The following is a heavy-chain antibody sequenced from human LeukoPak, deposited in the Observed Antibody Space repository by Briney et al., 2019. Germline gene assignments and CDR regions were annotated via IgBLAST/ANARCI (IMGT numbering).Heavy chain of an antibody. CDR3: AREVLLWFGELSYNWFDP. CDR2: INHSGST. J-gene: IGHJ5*02. V-gene: IGHV4-34*01. D-gene: IGHD3-10*01. CDR1: GGSFSGYY. Sequence: SETLSLTCAVYGGSFSGYYWSWIRQPPGKGLEWIGEINHSGSTNYNPSLKSRVAISVDTSKNQFSLKLSSVTAADTAVYYCAREVLLWFGELSYNWFDPWGQGTLVTVSS.